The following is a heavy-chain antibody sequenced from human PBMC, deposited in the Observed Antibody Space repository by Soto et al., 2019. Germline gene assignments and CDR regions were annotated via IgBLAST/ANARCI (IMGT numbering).Heavy chain of an antibody. CDR1: GFTFNNYA. V-gene: IGHV3-23*01. J-gene: IGHJ4*02. D-gene: IGHD1-26*01. CDR2: IRNSGGFT. CDR3: AKVYFETIGPYFFDY. Sequence: VQLLESGGGLVQPGGSLRLSCAASGFTFNNYAMNWVRQAPGKGLEWVSAIRNSGGFTYYADSVKGRFTISRDNSKNTLYLHMNSLRAEDTALYYCAKVYFETIGPYFFDYWGQGNLVTVSS.